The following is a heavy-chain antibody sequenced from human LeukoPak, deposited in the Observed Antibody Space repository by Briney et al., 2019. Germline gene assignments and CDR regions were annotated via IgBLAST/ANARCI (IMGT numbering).Heavy chain of an antibody. CDR2: IYHSGST. D-gene: IGHD6-6*01. CDR3: ARRVGSSDCFDY. Sequence: SETLSLTCTVSGYSISSGFYWGWIRQPPGQGLEWIGSIYHSGSTYYNPSLKSRLTISVDTSKNQFSLKLDSVTAADTAVYYCARRVGSSDCFDYWGQGTLVTVSS. J-gene: IGHJ4*02. CDR1: GYSISSGFY. V-gene: IGHV4-38-2*02.